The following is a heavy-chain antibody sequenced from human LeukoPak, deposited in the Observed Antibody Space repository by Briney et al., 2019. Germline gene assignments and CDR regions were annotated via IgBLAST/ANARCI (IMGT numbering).Heavy chain of an antibody. CDR3: ARHQRGAYGDSIDY. CDR2: IKQDGSEK. J-gene: IGHJ4*02. Sequence: QTGGSLRLSCAASGFTFSSYWMSWVRQAPGKGLEWVANIKQDGSEKYYVDSVKGRFTISRDNAKNSLYLQMNSLRAEDTAVYYCARHQRGAYGDSIDYWGQGTLVTVSS. CDR1: GFTFSSYW. V-gene: IGHV3-7*01. D-gene: IGHD4-17*01.